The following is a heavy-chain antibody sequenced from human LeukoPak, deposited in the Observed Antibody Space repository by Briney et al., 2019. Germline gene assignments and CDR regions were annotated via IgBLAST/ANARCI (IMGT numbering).Heavy chain of an antibody. V-gene: IGHV3-23*01. CDR1: GSSVSRSS. J-gene: IGHJ4*02. Sequence: GGSHSPVCAASGSSVSRSSMNWVRQAPGKGLEWVSGISGSGDLVHYADSVKGRFTISRDNSKNTLYLQIDSLRAENTAMYYWARGWMNSGRVEPIRDWGQGTLVIVSS. D-gene: IGHD6-19*01. CDR2: ISGSGDLV. CDR3: ARGWMNSGRVEPIRD.